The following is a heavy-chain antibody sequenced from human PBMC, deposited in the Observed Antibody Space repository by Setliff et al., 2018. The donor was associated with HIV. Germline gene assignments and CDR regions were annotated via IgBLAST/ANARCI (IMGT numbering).Heavy chain of an antibody. V-gene: IGHV1-69*13. Sequence: SVKVSCKASGGTFSSFAFNWVRQAPGQGLEWMGDIIPTFGPVHYEQKFQGRVTITADDSTRTVFMELSSLRSEDTALYYCARDYVLRGTSLGYWGQGTLVTVSS. CDR3: ARDYVLRGTSLGY. D-gene: IGHD3-16*01. J-gene: IGHJ4*02. CDR2: IIPTFGPV. CDR1: GGTFSSFA.